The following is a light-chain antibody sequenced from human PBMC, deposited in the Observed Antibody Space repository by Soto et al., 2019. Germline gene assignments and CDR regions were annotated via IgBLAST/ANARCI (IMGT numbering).Light chain of an antibody. CDR1: QSVNSN. Sequence: EILMTQSPATLSLSPGERATISCRASQSVNSNLAWYQQKAGQAPRLLIYGTSSRDTGIPDRFSGSGSGTDFTLTISRLEPEDFEVYYCQQYGSYPITFGQGTRLEIK. J-gene: IGKJ5*01. V-gene: IGKV3-20*01. CDR2: GTS. CDR3: QQYGSYPIT.